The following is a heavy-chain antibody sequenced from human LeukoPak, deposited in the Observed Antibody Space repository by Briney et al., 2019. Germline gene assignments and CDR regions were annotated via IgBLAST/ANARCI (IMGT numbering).Heavy chain of an antibody. CDR3: AREGSYSAFDY. Sequence: VASVKVSCKASGYIFTSYYMYWVRQAPGQGLEWMGWINPNSGGTNYAQKFQGRVTMTRDTSISTAYMELSRLRSDDTAVYYCAREGSYSAFDYWGQGTLVTVSS. CDR2: INPNSGGT. V-gene: IGHV1-2*02. CDR1: GYIFTSYY. J-gene: IGHJ4*02. D-gene: IGHD1-26*01.